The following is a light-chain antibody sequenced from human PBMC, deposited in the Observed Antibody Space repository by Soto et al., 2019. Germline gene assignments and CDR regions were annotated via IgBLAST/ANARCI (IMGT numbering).Light chain of an antibody. CDR1: QSVSSY. V-gene: IGKV3-11*01. J-gene: IGKJ4*01. CDR3: QQRSNWPPT. Sequence: EIVLTQSPATLSLSPGERATLSCRASQSVSSYLAWYQQKPGQAPRLLIYDASNRATGIPARFSGSGSGTDFTLTLRGLEPEDFAVYYCQQRSNWPPTFGGGTKVEIK. CDR2: DAS.